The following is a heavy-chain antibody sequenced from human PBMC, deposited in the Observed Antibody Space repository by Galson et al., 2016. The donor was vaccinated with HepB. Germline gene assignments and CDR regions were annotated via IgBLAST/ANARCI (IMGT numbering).Heavy chain of an antibody. CDR1: GDSINIARYY. CDR2: ITSSGST. V-gene: IGHV4-39*02. J-gene: IGHJ4*02. Sequence: SETLSLTCSVSGDSINIARYYWGWIRQSTTKGLEWIGTITSSGSTSYNPSLRSRVSISVDTSTNQLSLKLNSVTASDTALYYCVRDEYNISWYKYWGQGTLVTVSS. D-gene: IGHD6-13*01. CDR3: VRDEYNISWYKY.